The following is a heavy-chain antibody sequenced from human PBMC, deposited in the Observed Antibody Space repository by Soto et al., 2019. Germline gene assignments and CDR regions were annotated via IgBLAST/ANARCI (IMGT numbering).Heavy chain of an antibody. CDR1: GFTFSAYY. J-gene: IGHJ6*02. D-gene: IGHD6-13*01. CDR2: INPNSGGT. CDR3: ARSLLDEYSSSWRSAYYGMDV. Sequence: VASVKVSCKASGFTFSAYYIYWVRQAPGQGLEWIGWINPNSGGTNNAQKFQGRVTMTRDTSTSTVYMELSALISDDTAVYYCARSLLDEYSSSWRSAYYGMDVWGQGTTVTVSS. V-gene: IGHV1-2*02.